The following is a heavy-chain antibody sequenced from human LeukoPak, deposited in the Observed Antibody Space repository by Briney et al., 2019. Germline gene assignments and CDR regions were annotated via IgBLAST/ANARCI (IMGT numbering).Heavy chain of an antibody. D-gene: IGHD3-10*01. Sequence: SETLSLTCTVSGYSISSGYYWGWIRPPPGKGLEWIGSIYHSGSTYYNPSLKSRVTISVDTCKSQFSLKLSSVTAADTAVYYCARVPMVRGVSFDPWGQGTLVTVSS. CDR1: GYSISSGYY. J-gene: IGHJ5*02. CDR3: ARVPMVRGVSFDP. CDR2: IYHSGST. V-gene: IGHV4-38-2*02.